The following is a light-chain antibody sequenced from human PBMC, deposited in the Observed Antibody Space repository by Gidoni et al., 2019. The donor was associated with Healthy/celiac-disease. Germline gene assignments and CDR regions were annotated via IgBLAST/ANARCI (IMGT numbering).Light chain of an antibody. CDR2: AAS. V-gene: IGKV1-39*01. Sequence: DIQMTQSPSSLSASVGDRVTITCRDSQSISSYLNWYQQTPGKAHKLLIYAASSLQSGVPSRFSGSGSGTDFTLTISSLQPEDFATYYCQQSYSTPTFGQGTKVEIK. CDR3: QQSYSTPT. J-gene: IGKJ1*01. CDR1: QSISSY.